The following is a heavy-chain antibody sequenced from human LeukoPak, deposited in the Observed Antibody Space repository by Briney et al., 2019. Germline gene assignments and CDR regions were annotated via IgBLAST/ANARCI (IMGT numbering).Heavy chain of an antibody. CDR1: GFTFSSYE. CDR2: ISSSGSTI. V-gene: IGHV3-48*03. D-gene: IGHD3-22*01. Sequence: GGSLRLSCAASGFTFSSYEMNWVRQAPGKGLEWVSYISSSGSTIYYADSVKGRFTISRDNAKNSLYLQMNSLRAEDTAVYYCARESDSSGYYYFDYWGQGTLVTVSS. CDR3: ARESDSSGYYYFDY. J-gene: IGHJ4*02.